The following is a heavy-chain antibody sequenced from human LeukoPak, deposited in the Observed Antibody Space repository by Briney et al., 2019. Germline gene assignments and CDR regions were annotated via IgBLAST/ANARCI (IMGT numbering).Heavy chain of an antibody. V-gene: IGHV1-69*05. Sequence: ASVKVFCKASGGTFSSYAISWVRQAPGQGLGWMGGIIPIFGTANYAQKFQGRVTITTDESTSTAYMELSSLRSEDTAVYYCARDSVVVVAATRSYYYYYMDVWGKGTTVTVSS. CDR1: GGTFSSYA. CDR3: ARDSVVVVAATRSYYYYYMDV. J-gene: IGHJ6*03. CDR2: IIPIFGTA. D-gene: IGHD2-15*01.